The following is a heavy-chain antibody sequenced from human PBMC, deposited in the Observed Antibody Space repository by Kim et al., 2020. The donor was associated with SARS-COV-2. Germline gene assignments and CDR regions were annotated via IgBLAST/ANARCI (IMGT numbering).Heavy chain of an antibody. D-gene: IGHD5-18*01. Sequence: GGSLRLSCAASGFTFSNAWMSWVRQAPGKGLEWVGRIKSKTDGGTTDYAAPVKGRFTISRDDSKNTLYLQMNSLKTEDTAVYYCTTRIQLWSENDYWGQGTLVTVSS. J-gene: IGHJ4*02. CDR1: GFTFSNAW. V-gene: IGHV3-15*01. CDR3: TTRIQLWSENDY. CDR2: IKSKTDGGTT.